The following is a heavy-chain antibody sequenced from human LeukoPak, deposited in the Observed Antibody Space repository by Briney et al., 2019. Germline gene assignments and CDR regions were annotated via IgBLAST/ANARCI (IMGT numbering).Heavy chain of an antibody. CDR2: IYHSGST. D-gene: IGHD3-10*01. Sequence: PSQTLSLTCAVSGGSISSGGYSWSWIRQPPGKGLEWIGYIYHSGSTYYNPSLKSRVTISVDRSKNQFSLKLSSVTAADTAVYYCARVVAFRFGDYSDYWGQGTLVTVSS. J-gene: IGHJ4*02. CDR1: GGSISSGGYS. V-gene: IGHV4-30-2*01. CDR3: ARVVAFRFGDYSDY.